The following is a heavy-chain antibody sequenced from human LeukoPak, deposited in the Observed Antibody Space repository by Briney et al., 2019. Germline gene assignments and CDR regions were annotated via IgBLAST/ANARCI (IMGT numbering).Heavy chain of an antibody. J-gene: IGHJ4*02. CDR1: GFPFRSNY. CDR3: AREPGGTYYYDSSGYYDY. CDR2: IYSGGST. Sequence: PGGPLSLSCAASGFPFRSNYMSWARQAPGKGLEWVSVIYSGGSTYYADSVKGRFTISRDNSKNTLYLQMNSLRAEDTAVYYCAREPGGTYYYDSSGYYDYWGQGTLVTVSS. V-gene: IGHV3-53*01. D-gene: IGHD3-22*01.